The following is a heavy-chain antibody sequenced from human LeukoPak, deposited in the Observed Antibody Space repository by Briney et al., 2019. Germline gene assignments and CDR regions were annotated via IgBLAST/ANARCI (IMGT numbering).Heavy chain of an antibody. J-gene: IGHJ5*02. CDR3: ARPQWGGDYRYNWFDP. Sequence: GASVKVSCKASGYTFTSYDINWVRQATGQGLEWMGWMNPNSGNTGYAQKFQGRVTMTRNTSISTAYMELSSLRSEDTAVYYCARPQWGGDYRYNWFDPWGQGTLVTVSS. CDR2: MNPNSGNT. V-gene: IGHV1-8*01. CDR1: GYTFTSYD. D-gene: IGHD4-11*01.